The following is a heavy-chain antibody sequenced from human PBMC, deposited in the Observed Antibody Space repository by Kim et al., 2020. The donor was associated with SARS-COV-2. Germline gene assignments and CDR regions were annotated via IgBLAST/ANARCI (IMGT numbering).Heavy chain of an antibody. Sequence: GGSLRLSCLVSGFNFGDHTIHWIRQFPGKGLEWVSAVTWNSGGTGYGDSVKGRATISRDKAKNSVYLEMNSLRPEDTALYYCVRDNSARLDYWGKGTLVT. V-gene: IGHV3-9*01. D-gene: IGHD1-26*01. CDR2: VTWNSGGT. J-gene: IGHJ4*02. CDR3: VRDNSARLDY. CDR1: GFNFGDHT.